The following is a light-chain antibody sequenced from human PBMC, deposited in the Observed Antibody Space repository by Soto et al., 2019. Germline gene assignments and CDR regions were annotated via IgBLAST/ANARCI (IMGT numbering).Light chain of an antibody. V-gene: IGKV3-15*01. CDR2: GAS. CDR1: QTVSSY. J-gene: IGKJ4*01. CDR3: QQYSKWPLT. Sequence: EIVMTQSPATLPVSPGERATLSCRASQTVSSYLAWYQQKPGQAPRLLIYGASTRATGIPARFSGSGSGTEFILTISSLQSEDFAVYSCQQYSKWPLTFGGGTKVDIK.